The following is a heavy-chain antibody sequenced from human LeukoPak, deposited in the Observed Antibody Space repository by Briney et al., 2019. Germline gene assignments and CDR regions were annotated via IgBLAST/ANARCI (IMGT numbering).Heavy chain of an antibody. V-gene: IGHV3-11*01. CDR2: ISSNGSTI. CDR3: ARGRFGYYYYMDV. CDR1: GFTLSDNY. J-gene: IGHJ6*03. D-gene: IGHD3-10*01. Sequence: GGSLRLSCAASGFTLSDNYMSWIRQAPGKGLEWVSYISSNGSTIYYADSVKGRFTISRDNAKNSLYLQMNSLRAEDTAVYYCARGRFGYYYYMDVWGKGTTVTISS.